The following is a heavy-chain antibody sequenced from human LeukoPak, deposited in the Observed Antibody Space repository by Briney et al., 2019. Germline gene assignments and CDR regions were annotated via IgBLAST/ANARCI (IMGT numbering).Heavy chain of an antibody. D-gene: IGHD5-24*01. CDR1: GFTFSSAW. Sequence: TGGSLRLSCPGSGFTFSSAWMTWVRQIPGKGLEWVGNIKSRTDGGTTDYAAPVKGRFTISRDDSKNTVYLQMNSLKTEDSAVYFCATEFYSNGYNFWGQGTLVIVSS. J-gene: IGHJ4*02. CDR2: IKSRTDGGTT. V-gene: IGHV3-15*01. CDR3: ATEFYSNGYNF.